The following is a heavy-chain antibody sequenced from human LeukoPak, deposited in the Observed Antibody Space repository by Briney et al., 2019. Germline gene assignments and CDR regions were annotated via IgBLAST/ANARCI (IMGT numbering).Heavy chain of an antibody. CDR2: ISGSGGST. Sequence: GGSLRLSCAASGFTFSSYAMSWVRQAPGKGLEWVPAISGSGGSTYYADSVKGRFTISRDNSKNTLYLQMNSLRAEDTAVYYCARLRRYSSSWYGYFDLWGRGTLVTVSS. CDR1: GFTFSSYA. J-gene: IGHJ2*01. D-gene: IGHD6-13*01. CDR3: ARLRRYSSSWYGYFDL. V-gene: IGHV3-23*01.